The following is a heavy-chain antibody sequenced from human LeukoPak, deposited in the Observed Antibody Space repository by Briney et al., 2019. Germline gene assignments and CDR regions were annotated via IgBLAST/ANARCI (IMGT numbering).Heavy chain of an antibody. Sequence: SGGSLRLSCAASGFTFSTYWMSWIRQAPGKGLEWVSYISSSGSTIYYADSVKGRFTISRDNAKNSLYLQMNSLRAEDTAVYYCARKDYDFWSGYALDYWGQETLVTVSS. CDR3: ARKDYDFWSGYALDY. J-gene: IGHJ4*02. D-gene: IGHD3-3*01. V-gene: IGHV3-11*04. CDR1: GFTFSTYW. CDR2: ISSSGSTI.